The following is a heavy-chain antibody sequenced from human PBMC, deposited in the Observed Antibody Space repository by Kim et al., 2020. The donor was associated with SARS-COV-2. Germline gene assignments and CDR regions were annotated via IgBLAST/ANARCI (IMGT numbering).Heavy chain of an antibody. J-gene: IGHJ4*02. CDR1: GYTFTGHA. CDR3: ARDGEISGSDFFFGF. V-gene: IGHV7-4-1*02. CDR2: INTNTGNP. D-gene: IGHD5-12*01. Sequence: ASVKVSCKASGYTFTGHAMHWVRQAPGHGLEWMGRINTNTGNPTYAQGFTGRFVFSLDTSVRTAYLQISSLRAEDTAVHYCARDGEISGSDFFFGFWGQGTLVTVSS.